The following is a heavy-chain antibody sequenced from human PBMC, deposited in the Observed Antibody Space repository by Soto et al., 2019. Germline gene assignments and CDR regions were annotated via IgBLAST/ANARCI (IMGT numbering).Heavy chain of an antibody. CDR1: GYTITIYA. Sequence: SSVKLDRKASGYTITIYAMHCVRQAPGQRLEWMGWINAGNGNTKYSQKFQGRVTITRDTSASTAYMELSSLRSEDTAVYYCERDSSRGIDYWGQGTLVTVSS. V-gene: IGHV1-3*01. D-gene: IGHD6-13*01. CDR3: ERDSSRGIDY. CDR2: INAGNGNT. J-gene: IGHJ4*02.